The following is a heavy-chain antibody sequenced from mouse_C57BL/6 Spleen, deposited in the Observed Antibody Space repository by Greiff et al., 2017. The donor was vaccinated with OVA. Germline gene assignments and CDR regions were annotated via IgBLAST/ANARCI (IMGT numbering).Heavy chain of an antibody. CDR1: GFNIKDYY. Sequence: VQLQQSGAELVRPGASVKLSCTASGFNIKDYYMHWVKQRPEQGLEWIGRIDPEDGDTEYAPKFQGKDTMTADTSSNTAYLQLSSLTSEDTAVYYCTTTYYYGSSPAWFAYWGQGTLVTVSA. D-gene: IGHD1-1*01. CDR2: IDPEDGDT. V-gene: IGHV14-1*01. CDR3: TTTYYYGSSPAWFAY. J-gene: IGHJ3*01.